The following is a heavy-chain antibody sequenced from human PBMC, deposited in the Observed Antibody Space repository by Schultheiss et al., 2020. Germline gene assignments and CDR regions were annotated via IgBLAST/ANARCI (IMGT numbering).Heavy chain of an antibody. CDR1: GYSFTTYG. D-gene: IGHD6-19*01. CDR2: ISAYNAKT. CDR3: AREYSGDNSGWFNY. V-gene: IGHV1-18*01. Sequence: ASVKVSCKASGYSFTTYGISWARQAPGQGLEWMGWISAYNAKTNYAQKFQGRVTMTTDTSTSTAYMELSSLRSDDTAVYYCAREYSGDNSGWFNYWGQGTLVTVSS. J-gene: IGHJ4*02.